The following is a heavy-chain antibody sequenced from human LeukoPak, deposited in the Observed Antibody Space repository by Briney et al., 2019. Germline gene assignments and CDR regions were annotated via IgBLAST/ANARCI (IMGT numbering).Heavy chain of an antibody. D-gene: IGHD1-26*01. CDR2: INWSGGST. CDR3: ARVERGATTDY. Sequence: GGSRRLSCIASGFTFNDYAMNWVRQAPGKGLEWVSGINWSGGSTGYTDSVKGRFTISRDNAKNSLYLQMNSPRVEDTAVYYCARVERGATTDYWGQGTLVTVSS. J-gene: IGHJ4*02. CDR1: GFTFNDYA. V-gene: IGHV3-20*04.